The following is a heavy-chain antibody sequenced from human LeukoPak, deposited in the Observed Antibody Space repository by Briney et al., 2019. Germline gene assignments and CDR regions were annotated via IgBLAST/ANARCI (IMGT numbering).Heavy chain of an antibody. CDR1: GFTFTNHA. CDR2: INAGNGNT. CDR3: ATGRTSGSTVYYFDF. J-gene: IGHJ4*02. V-gene: IGHV1-3*01. Sequence: ASVKVSCKASGFTFTNHALQWVRQAPGQRLEWMGWINAGNGNTKYSQQFQGRVTITRDTSATATYIELSSLRSEDTAIYYCATGRTSGSTVYYFDFWGQGSLVTVSS. D-gene: IGHD1-7*01.